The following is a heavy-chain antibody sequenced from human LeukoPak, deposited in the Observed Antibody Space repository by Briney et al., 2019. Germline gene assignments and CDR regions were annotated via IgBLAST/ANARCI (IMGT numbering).Heavy chain of an antibody. Sequence: SETLSLTCTVSGGSISSSSYYWGWIRQPPGKGLEWIGSIYYSGSTYYNPSLKSRVTISVDTSKNQFSLKLSSVTAADTAVYYCARGVVPADTIGYNWFDPWGQGTLVTVSS. CDR2: IYYSGST. CDR1: GGSISSSSYY. J-gene: IGHJ5*02. CDR3: ARGVVPADTIGYNWFDP. D-gene: IGHD2-2*01. V-gene: IGHV4-39*07.